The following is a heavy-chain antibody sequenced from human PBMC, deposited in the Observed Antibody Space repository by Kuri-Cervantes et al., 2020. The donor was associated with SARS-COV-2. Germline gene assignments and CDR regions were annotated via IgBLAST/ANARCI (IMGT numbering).Heavy chain of an antibody. D-gene: IGHD3-3*01. Sequence: SETLSLTCTVSGGSISSGGYYWSWIRQHPGKGLEWIGYIYYSGSTYYNPSLKSRVTISVDTSKNQFSLKLSSVTAADTAVYYCARGSRGITIFGVVINGGMDVWGQGTTVTVSS. CDR3: ARGSRGITIFGVVINGGMDV. CDR1: GGSISSGGYY. V-gene: IGHV4-31*03. J-gene: IGHJ6*02. CDR2: IYYSGST.